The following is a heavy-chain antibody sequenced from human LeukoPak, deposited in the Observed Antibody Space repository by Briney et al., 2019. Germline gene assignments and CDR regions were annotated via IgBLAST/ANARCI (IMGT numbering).Heavy chain of an antibody. J-gene: IGHJ5*02. V-gene: IGHV1-3*01. Sequence: GASVKVSCKASGYTFTSYAMHWVRQAPGQSGEWMGWINAGNGNTKYSQKFQGRVTITRDTSASTAYMELSSLRSEDTAVYYCASTGYCSSTSCYLSWFDPWGQGTLVTVSS. CDR1: GYTFTSYA. D-gene: IGHD2-2*01. CDR3: ASTGYCSSTSCYLSWFDP. CDR2: INAGNGNT.